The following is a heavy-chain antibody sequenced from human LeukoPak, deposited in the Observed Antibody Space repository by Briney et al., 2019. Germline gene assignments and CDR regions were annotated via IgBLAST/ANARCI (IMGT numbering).Heavy chain of an antibody. V-gene: IGHV1-46*03. CDR3: ARRAYDFWSGLSYYFDY. CDR2: INPSGGST. J-gene: IGHJ4*02. CDR1: GYTFTSYY. Sequence: GASVKVSCEASGYTFTSYYMHWVRQAPGQGLEWMGIINPSGGSTSYAQKFQGRVTMTRDTSTSTDYMELSSLRSEDTAVYYCARRAYDFWSGLSYYFDYWGQGTLVTVSS. D-gene: IGHD3-3*01.